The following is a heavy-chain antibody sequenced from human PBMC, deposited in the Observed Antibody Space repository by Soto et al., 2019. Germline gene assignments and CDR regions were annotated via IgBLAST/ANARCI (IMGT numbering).Heavy chain of an antibody. CDR3: AKGIRDYDSSSYYYEGAFDI. V-gene: IGHV3-23*01. D-gene: IGHD3-22*01. Sequence: EVQLLESGGGLVQPGGSLRLSCAASGFTFSSYAMSWVRQAPGKGLEWVSAISGSGGSTYYADSVKGRFTISRDNSKNTLYLQMNSLRAEDTAVYYCAKGIRDYDSSSYYYEGAFDIWGQGTMVTVSS. CDR2: ISGSGGST. J-gene: IGHJ3*02. CDR1: GFTFSSYA.